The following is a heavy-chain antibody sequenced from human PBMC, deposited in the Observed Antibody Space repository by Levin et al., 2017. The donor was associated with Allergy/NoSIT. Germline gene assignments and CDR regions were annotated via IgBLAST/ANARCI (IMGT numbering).Heavy chain of an antibody. J-gene: IGHJ4*02. CDR1: GFTFNTHA. V-gene: IGHV3-23*01. CDR3: AKDSGRQYCSGGTCYSGIDYFDS. D-gene: IGHD2-15*01. Sequence: QAGGSLRLSCKASGFTFNTHAMSWVRQAPGKGLEWVSGISDNGGRTFYADSVKGRFTVSRDNAQNTLYLQLSSLRGDDTAIYYCAKDSGRQYCSGGTCYSGIDYFDSWGQGTLVTASS. CDR2: ISDNGGRT.